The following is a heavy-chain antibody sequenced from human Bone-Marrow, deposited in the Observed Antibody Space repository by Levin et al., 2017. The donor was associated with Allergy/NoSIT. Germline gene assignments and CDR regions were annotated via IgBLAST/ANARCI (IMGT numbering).Heavy chain of an antibody. V-gene: IGHV3-23*01. CDR3: ARWRTLGGVVVYYFDY. J-gene: IGHJ4*02. D-gene: IGHD3-16*02. Sequence: GGSLRLSCAASGFTFDSYTLSWVRQAPGKGLEWVSTINFSGTLTYYADSVVGRFTISRDNSKNTLSLEMNSLRAEDTAVYYCARWRTLGGVVVYYFDYWGQGTLVTVSS. CDR1: GFTFDSYT. CDR2: INFSGTLT.